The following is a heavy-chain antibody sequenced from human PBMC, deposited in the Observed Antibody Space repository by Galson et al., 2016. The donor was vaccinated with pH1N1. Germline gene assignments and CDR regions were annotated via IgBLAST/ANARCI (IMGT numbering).Heavy chain of an antibody. D-gene: IGHD3-10*01. Sequence: SETLSLTCTVSGGSISSHYWSWIRQPPGKELEYLGYISYDGRPNYSPSLKSRVTMSVDMSNNQFSLSLNSLTAEDTAMYYCARDMRSLLRGSSYFDIWGQGTPVTVSS. CDR3: ARDMRSLLRGSSYFDI. CDR1: GGSISSHY. V-gene: IGHV4-59*11. CDR2: ISYDGRP. J-gene: IGHJ4*02.